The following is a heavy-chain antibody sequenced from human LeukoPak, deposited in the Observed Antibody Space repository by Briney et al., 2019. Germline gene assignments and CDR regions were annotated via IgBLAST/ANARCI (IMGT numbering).Heavy chain of an antibody. J-gene: IGHJ4*02. CDR1: GGSISSYY. CDR2: IYYSGNT. CDR3: ARWTVGYSGSGVFDY. Sequence: PSETLSLTCTVSGGSISSYYWSWIRQPPGKGLEWIGYIYYSGNTNYNPSLKSRVTISVDTSKNQFSLKLSSVTAADTAVYYCARWTVGYSGSGVFDYWGQGTLVTVSS. V-gene: IGHV4-59*01. D-gene: IGHD3-16*01.